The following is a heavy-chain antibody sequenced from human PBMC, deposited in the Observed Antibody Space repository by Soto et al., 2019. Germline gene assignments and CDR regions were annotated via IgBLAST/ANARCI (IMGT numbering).Heavy chain of an antibody. Sequence: QVQLVQSGAEVKKPGSSVKVSCKASGGTFSSYAISWVRQAPGHGLEWMGGIIPIFGTANYAQKFQGRVTITADESTITAYMELSRLRSEDTAVYYCARVALTYSLAAAGLPVLPREYYVDYWGQGTLVTVSS. CDR1: GGTFSSYA. D-gene: IGHD6-13*01. CDR2: IIPIFGTA. J-gene: IGHJ4*02. V-gene: IGHV1-69*01. CDR3: ARVALTYSLAAAGLPVLPREYYVDY.